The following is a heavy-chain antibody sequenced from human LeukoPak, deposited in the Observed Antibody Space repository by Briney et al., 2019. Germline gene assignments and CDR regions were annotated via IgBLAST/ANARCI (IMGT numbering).Heavy chain of an antibody. CDR1: GFTFSSYW. CDR2: INSDGSST. V-gene: IGHV3-74*01. D-gene: IGHD2-15*01. CDR3: ARGYSRAAFDI. Sequence: GGSLRLSCAASGFTFSSYWMHWVRQAPGKGLVWVSRINSDGSSTSYADSVKGRFTISRDNAKNTLYLQMNSLRAEDTALYYCARGYSRAAFDIWGQGTMVTVSS. J-gene: IGHJ3*02.